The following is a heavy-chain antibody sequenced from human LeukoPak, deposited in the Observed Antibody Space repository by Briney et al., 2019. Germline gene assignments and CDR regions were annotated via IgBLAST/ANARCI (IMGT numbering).Heavy chain of an antibody. CDR2: IYYSGST. Sequence: SETLSLTCTVPGGSISSGGYYWSWIRQHPGKGLEWIGYIYYSGSTYYNPSLKSRVTISVDTSKNQFSLKLSSVTAADTAVYYCARVGPSIVVVPAVNWFDPWGQGTLVTVSS. CDR1: GGSISSGGYY. V-gene: IGHV4-31*03. D-gene: IGHD2-2*01. J-gene: IGHJ5*02. CDR3: ARVGPSIVVVPAVNWFDP.